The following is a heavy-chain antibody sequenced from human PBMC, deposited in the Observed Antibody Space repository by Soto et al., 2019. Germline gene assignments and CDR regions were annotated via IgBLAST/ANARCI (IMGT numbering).Heavy chain of an antibody. CDR1: GFTFSGYW. J-gene: IGHJ6*02. CDR2: INSDGTTT. Sequence: PVVSLLLSCAGSGFTFSGYWMHWVRQGPGKGLVWVSRINSDGTTTAYADSVKGRFTISRDNSKNTLYLQMSSLRAEDTAVYYCTHCGGESGNRRSFGMDVCDHGTALTVTS. V-gene: IGHV3-74*01. CDR3: THCGGESGNRRSFGMDV. D-gene: IGHD2-21*01.